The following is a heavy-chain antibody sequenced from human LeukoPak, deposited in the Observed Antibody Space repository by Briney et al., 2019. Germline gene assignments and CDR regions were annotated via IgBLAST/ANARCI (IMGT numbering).Heavy chain of an antibody. CDR3: ARDYDTTGRAFDI. D-gene: IGHD3-22*01. Sequence: GGSLRLSCAASGFTFSTYSMNWVRQAPGKGLEWVSYISSRSGTIHYADSVKGRFTISRDNAKNLMYLQMNSLRDEDTAVYYCARDYDTTGRAFDIWGQGTMVTVSS. CDR1: GFTFSTYS. V-gene: IGHV3-48*02. CDR2: ISSRSGTI. J-gene: IGHJ3*02.